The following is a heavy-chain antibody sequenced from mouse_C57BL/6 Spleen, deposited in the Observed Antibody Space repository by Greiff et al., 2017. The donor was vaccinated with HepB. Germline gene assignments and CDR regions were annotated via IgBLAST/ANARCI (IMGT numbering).Heavy chain of an antibody. CDR2: IYPGSGST. Sequence: VQLQESGAELVKPGASVKMSCKASGYTFTSYWITWVKQSPGQGLEWIGDIYPGSGSTNYNEKFKSKATLTVDTSSSTAYMQLSSLTSEDSAVYYCARSGGYGAMDYWGQGTSVTVSS. D-gene: IGHD2-2*01. CDR1: GYTFTSYW. CDR3: ARSGGYGAMDY. J-gene: IGHJ4*01. V-gene: IGHV1-55*01.